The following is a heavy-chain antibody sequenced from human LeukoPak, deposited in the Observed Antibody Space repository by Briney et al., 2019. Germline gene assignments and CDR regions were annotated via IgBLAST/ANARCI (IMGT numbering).Heavy chain of an antibody. D-gene: IGHD3-10*01. Sequence: GGSLRLSCAASGFTFSSYSMNWVRQAPGKGLEWVSYISSSSSTIYYADSVKGRFTISRDNAKNSLYLQMNSLRAEDTAVYYCASIPMVRGLPHWGQGTLVTVSS. CDR3: ASIPMVRGLPH. J-gene: IGHJ4*02. V-gene: IGHV3-48*01. CDR2: ISSSSSTI. CDR1: GFTFSSYS.